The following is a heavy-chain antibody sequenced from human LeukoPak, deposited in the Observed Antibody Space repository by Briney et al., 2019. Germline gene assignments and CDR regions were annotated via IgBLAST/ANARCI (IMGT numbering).Heavy chain of an antibody. CDR3: ARGGDTIGSIRSPFDI. D-gene: IGHD3-22*01. CDR2: ISGGGST. Sequence: GGSLRLSCAASGFTFSSYSMNWVRQAPGKGLEWVSAISGGGSTYYADSVKGRFIISRDNSKNTVYLQLNSLRAEDTAVYYCARGGDTIGSIRSPFDIWGQGTMVTVSS. J-gene: IGHJ3*02. V-gene: IGHV3-53*01. CDR1: GFTFSSYS.